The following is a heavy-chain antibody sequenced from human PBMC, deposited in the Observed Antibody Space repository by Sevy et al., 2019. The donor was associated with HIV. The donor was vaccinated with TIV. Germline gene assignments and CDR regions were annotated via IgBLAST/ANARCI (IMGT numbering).Heavy chain of an antibody. CDR1: GFIFSNAW. Sequence: GGSLRLSCAASGFIFSNAWMSWVRQAPGKGLEWVGRIKSKTDGGTPDYAAPVKGRFTISRDDSKNTLYLQMDSLKTEDTALYYCTTELWCSSTTCPSAFDYWGQGTLVTVSS. J-gene: IGHJ4*02. V-gene: IGHV3-15*01. D-gene: IGHD2-2*01. CDR3: TTELWCSSTTCPSAFDY. CDR2: IKSKTDGGTP.